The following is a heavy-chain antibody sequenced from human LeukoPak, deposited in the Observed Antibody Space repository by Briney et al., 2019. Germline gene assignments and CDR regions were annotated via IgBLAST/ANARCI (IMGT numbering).Heavy chain of an antibody. CDR3: ATTKRGYSGYEYP. V-gene: IGHV4-39*01. J-gene: IGHJ5*02. CDR1: GGSISSSSYY. CDR2: IYYSGST. Sequence: SETLSLTCTVSGGSISSSSYYWGWIRQPPGKGLEWIGSIYYSGSTYYNPSLKSRVTISVDTSKNQFSLKLSSVTAADTAVYYCATTKRGYSGYEYPWGQGTLVTVSP. D-gene: IGHD5-12*01.